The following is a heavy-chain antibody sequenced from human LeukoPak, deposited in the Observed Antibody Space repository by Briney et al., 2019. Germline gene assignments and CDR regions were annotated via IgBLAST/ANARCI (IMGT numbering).Heavy chain of an antibody. J-gene: IGHJ6*03. CDR2: ISSSSSYI. CDR1: GFTFSSYS. D-gene: IGHD2-15*01. V-gene: IGHV3-21*01. Sequence: GGSLRLSCAASGFTFSSYSMNWVRQAPGEGLEWVSSISSSSSYIYYADSVKGRFTISRDNAKNSLYLQMNSLRAEDTAVYYCARDPGYCSGGSCQYYYYYYMDVWGKGTTVTVSS. CDR3: ARDPGYCSGGSCQYYYYYYMDV.